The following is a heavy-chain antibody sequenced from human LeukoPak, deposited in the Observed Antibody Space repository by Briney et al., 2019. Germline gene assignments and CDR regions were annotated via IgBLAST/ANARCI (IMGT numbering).Heavy chain of an antibody. CDR3: ARDLRSSGYYALDY. CDR2: ISSSSSYI. Sequence: SGGSLRLSCAASGFTFSSYGMNWVRQAPGKGLEWVSFISSSSSYIYYADSVKGRFTISRDNAKNSLYLQMNSLRAEDTAVYYCARDLRSSGYYALDYWGQGTLVTVSS. J-gene: IGHJ4*02. D-gene: IGHD3-22*01. CDR1: GFTFSSYG. V-gene: IGHV3-21*01.